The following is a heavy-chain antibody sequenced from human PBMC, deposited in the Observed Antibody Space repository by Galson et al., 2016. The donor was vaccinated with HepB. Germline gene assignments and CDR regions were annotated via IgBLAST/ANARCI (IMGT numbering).Heavy chain of an antibody. V-gene: IGHV5-10-1*01. J-gene: IGHJ4*02. CDR3: ARISRDERYCSRTSCPNVDY. Sequence: QSGAEVKKPGESLTISCKGSGYNFINYWISWARQMPGKGLEWMGRSHPSDSYTNYSPSFQGHVTISADKSISTAYLQWSSLKASDTAIYYCARISRDERYCSRTSCPNVDYWGQGTLVTVSS. D-gene: IGHD2-2*01. CDR2: SHPSDSYT. CDR1: GYNFINYW.